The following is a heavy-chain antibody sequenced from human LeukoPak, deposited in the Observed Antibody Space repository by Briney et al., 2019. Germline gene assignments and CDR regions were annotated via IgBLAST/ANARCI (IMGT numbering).Heavy chain of an antibody. D-gene: IGHD1-14*01. CDR1: RGSINNYY. V-gene: IGHV4-59*01. CDR2: IWSSGST. CDR3: ARTNQISETAFDI. J-gene: IGHJ3*02. Sequence: PSETLSLTCTVSRGSINNYYWSWIRQPPGKGLEWIGYIWSSGSTNYNPSVKNRVTISVNTSKNQFSLKLSSVTAADTAVYYCARTNQISETAFDIWGQGTMVIVSS.